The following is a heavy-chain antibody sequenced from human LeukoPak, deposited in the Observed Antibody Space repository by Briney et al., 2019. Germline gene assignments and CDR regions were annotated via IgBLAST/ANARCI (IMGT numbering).Heavy chain of an antibody. CDR1: GGSFSGPY. J-gene: IGHJ4*02. Sequence: PSETLSLTCGVYGGSFSGPYWSWIRQPPGKGLEWIGEINHSGSTSYNPSLKSRVTISLDTSKNQFSLKLSSVNAADTAVYYCASDSYNSIFYYWSQGTLVTVSS. V-gene: IGHV4-34*01. CDR2: INHSGST. CDR3: ASDSYNSIFYY. D-gene: IGHD6-13*01.